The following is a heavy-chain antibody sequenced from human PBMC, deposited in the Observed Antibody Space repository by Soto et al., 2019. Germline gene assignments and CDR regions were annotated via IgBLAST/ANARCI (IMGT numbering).Heavy chain of an antibody. CDR3: AIERPDGARLDP. D-gene: IGHD6-6*01. CDR2: IYYSGST. V-gene: IGHV4-30-4*01. Sequence: QVQLQESGPGLVKPSQTLSLTCTVSGGSISSGDYYWSWIRQPPGKGLEWIGYIYYSGSTFYNPSLKSRITISVDTSTNQFSLKLSSVTAADTAVYYCAIERPDGARLDPWGQGTLVTVSS. J-gene: IGHJ5*02. CDR1: GGSISSGDYY.